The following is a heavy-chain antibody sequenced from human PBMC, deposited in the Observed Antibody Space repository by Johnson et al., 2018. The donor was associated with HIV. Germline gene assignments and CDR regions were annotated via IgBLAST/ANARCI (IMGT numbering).Heavy chain of an antibody. CDR3: ARDQAIFGVVLASDAFDI. CDR2: ISYDGSSK. J-gene: IGHJ3*02. Sequence: QVQLVESGGGVVQPGRSLRLSCAASGLTLSNYPMHWVRQAPGKGLEWVAVISYDGSSKYYADSVKGRFTISRDNSRNTLYLQMNSLRAEDTAVYYCARDQAIFGVVLASDAFDIWGQGTMVTVSS. CDR1: GLTLSNYP. D-gene: IGHD3-3*01. V-gene: IGHV3-30*04.